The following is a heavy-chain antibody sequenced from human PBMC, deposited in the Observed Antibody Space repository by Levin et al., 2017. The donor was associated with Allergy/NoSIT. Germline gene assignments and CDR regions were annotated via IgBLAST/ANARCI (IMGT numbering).Heavy chain of an antibody. CDR2: IYYTGSS. J-gene: IGHJ5*02. V-gene: IGHV4-39*02. CDR1: GGSIISTNHY. Sequence: SQTLSLTCTVSGGSIISTNHYWGWIRQPPGKGLEWIGSIYYTGSSHYNPSLKSRVTISVDTSKDHFSLNLTSVTAADTAVYFCARSSSLEYFDPWGQGTLVTVSS. CDR3: ARSSSLEYFDP. D-gene: IGHD3-3*01.